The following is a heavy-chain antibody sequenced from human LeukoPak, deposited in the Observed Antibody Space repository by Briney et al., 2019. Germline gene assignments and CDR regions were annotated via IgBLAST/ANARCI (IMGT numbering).Heavy chain of an antibody. CDR3: ARDSGSGAARLDV. V-gene: IGHV1-2*02. Sequence: GASVKVSCKASGYTFTGYYMHWVRQAPGQGLEWMGWINPNSGGTNYAQKIQGRVTMTRDTSISTVYMELTRLRSDDSAVYYCARDSGSGAARLDVWGKGTTVTVSS. D-gene: IGHD6-6*01. CDR2: INPNSGGT. J-gene: IGHJ6*04. CDR1: GYTFTGYY.